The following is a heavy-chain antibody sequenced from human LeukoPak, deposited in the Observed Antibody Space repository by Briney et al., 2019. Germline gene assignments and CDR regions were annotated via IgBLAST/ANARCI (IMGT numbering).Heavy chain of an antibody. Sequence: GGSLRLSCAASGFAFSGSALHWVRQASGKGLEWVGRIRSKANSYATAYAASVKGRFTISRDDSKNMAYLQMNSPKIEDTAVYYCTRARVGLTGYHIVDYWGQGTLVTVSS. V-gene: IGHV3-73*01. CDR3: TRARVGLTGYHIVDY. CDR2: IRSKANSYAT. J-gene: IGHJ4*02. CDR1: GFAFSGSA. D-gene: IGHD3-9*01.